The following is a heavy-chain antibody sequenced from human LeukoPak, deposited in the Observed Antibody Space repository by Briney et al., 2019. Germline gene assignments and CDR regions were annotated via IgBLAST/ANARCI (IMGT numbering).Heavy chain of an antibody. D-gene: IGHD3-22*01. CDR2: INPNSGGT. Sequence: GASVKVSCKASGYTFTGYYMHWVRQAPGQGLEWMGWINPNSGGTNYAQKFQGRVTMTRDTSISTAYMELSRLRSDDTAVYYCARGARNYYDSSGYYSDFDYWGQGTLVTVSS. CDR3: ARGARNYYDSSGYYSDFDY. J-gene: IGHJ4*02. CDR1: GYTFTGYY. V-gene: IGHV1-2*02.